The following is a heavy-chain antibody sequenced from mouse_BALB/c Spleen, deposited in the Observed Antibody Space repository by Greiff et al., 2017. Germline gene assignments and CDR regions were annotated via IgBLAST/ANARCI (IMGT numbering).Heavy chain of an antibody. V-gene: IGHV5-6-3*01. CDR3: ARDRYGNLSRYFDV. CDR2: INSNGGST. J-gene: IGHJ1*01. Sequence: EVKLVESGGGLVQPGGSLKLSCAASGFTFSSYGMSWVRQTPDKRLELVATINSNGGSTYYPDSVKGRFTISRDNAKNTLYLQMSSLKSEDTAMYYCARDRYGNLSRYFDVWGEGTTVTVSS. D-gene: IGHD2-10*02. CDR1: GFTFSSYG.